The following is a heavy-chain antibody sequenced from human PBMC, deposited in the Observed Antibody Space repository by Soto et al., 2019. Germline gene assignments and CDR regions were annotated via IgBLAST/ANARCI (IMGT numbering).Heavy chain of an antibody. CDR1: RGAFGDYW. D-gene: IGHD3-10*02. J-gene: IGHJ5*02. V-gene: IGHV3-74*01. Sequence: EVQLVESGGGLVQPGGSLRLSCEASRGAFGDYWMHWVRQAPGKGLVWVSRINRDANDIIYADSVKGRFTASRDNAKNMVFLQMISLRVEDTAVYYCARDVPHTGFEAWGEGTVVTVSS. CDR3: ARDVPHTGFEA. CDR2: INRDANDI.